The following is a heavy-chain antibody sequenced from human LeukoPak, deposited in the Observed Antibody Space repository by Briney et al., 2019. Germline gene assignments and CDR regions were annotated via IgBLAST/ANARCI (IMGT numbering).Heavy chain of an antibody. CDR3: ASGAPGDILPRGIDY. J-gene: IGHJ4*02. CDR2: IYYSGST. V-gene: IGHV4-30-4*08. Sequence: SETLSLTCTVSGGSISSGDYYWSWIRQPPGKGPEWIGYIYYSGSTYYNPSLKSRVTISVDTSKNQFSLKLSSVTAADTAVYYCASGAPGDILPRGIDYWGQGTLVTVSS. CDR1: GGSISSGDYY. D-gene: IGHD3-10*01.